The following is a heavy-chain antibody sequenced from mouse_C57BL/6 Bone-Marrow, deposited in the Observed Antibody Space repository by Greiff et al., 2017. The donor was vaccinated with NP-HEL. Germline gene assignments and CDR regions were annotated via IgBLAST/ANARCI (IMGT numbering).Heavy chain of an antibody. Sequence: EVQLVESGGDLVKPGGSLKLSCAASGFTFSSYGMSWVRQTPDKRLEWVATISSGGSYTYYPDSVKGRFTISRDNAKNTLYLQMSSLKSEDTAMYYCARRITTGAYWGQGTLVTVSA. CDR2: ISSGGSYT. CDR1: GFTFSSYG. J-gene: IGHJ3*01. CDR3: ARRITTGAY. D-gene: IGHD1-1*01. V-gene: IGHV5-6*01.